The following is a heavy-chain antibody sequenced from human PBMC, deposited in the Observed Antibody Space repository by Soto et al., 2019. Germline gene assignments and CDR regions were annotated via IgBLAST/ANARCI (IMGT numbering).Heavy chain of an antibody. Sequence: GGSLRLSCAASGFTFSSYAMSWVRQAPGKGLEWVSAISGSGGSTYYADSVKGRFTISRDNSKNTLYLQMNSLRAEDTAVYYCAKVQQLGFYYYYGMDVWGQGTTVTV. D-gene: IGHD6-13*01. CDR1: GFTFSSYA. V-gene: IGHV3-23*01. CDR2: ISGSGGST. CDR3: AKVQQLGFYYYYGMDV. J-gene: IGHJ6*02.